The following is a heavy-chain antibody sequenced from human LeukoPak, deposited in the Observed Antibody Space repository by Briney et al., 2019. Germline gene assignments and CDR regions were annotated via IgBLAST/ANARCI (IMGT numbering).Heavy chain of an antibody. CDR3: ARGEGSENWFDP. V-gene: IGHV4-30-2*01. J-gene: IGHJ5*02. D-gene: IGHD1-14*01. CDR2: IYHSGST. Sequence: PSQTLSLTCAVSGGSISSGGYSCSWIRQPPGQGLEWIGYIYHSGSTYYNPSLKSRVTISVDRSKNQFSLKLSSVTAADTAVYYCARGEGSENWFDPWGQGTLVTVSS. CDR1: GGSISSGGYS.